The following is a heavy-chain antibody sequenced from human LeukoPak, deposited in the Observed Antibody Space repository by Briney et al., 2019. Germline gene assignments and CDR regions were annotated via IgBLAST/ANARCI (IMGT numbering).Heavy chain of an antibody. CDR3: ARTLVVVITTKPFSYNWFDP. D-gene: IGHD3-22*01. J-gene: IGHJ5*02. V-gene: IGHV4-38-2*01. CDR1: GYSISSGYY. CDR2: IYHSGST. Sequence: SETLSLTCAVSGYSISSGYYWGWIRQPPGKGLGWIGSIYHSGSTYYNPSLKSRVTISVDTSKNQFSLKLSSVTAADTAVYYCARTLVVVITTKPFSYNWFDPWGQGTLVTVSS.